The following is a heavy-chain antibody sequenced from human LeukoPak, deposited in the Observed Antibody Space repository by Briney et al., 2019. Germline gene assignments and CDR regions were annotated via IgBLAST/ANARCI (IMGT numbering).Heavy chain of an antibody. CDR1: GYTFTGYF. V-gene: IGHV1-2*02. CDR2: INPNSGDT. J-gene: IGHJ4*02. D-gene: IGHD3-10*01. Sequence: ASVTVSCKASGYTFTGYFMHWVRQAPGQGLEWMGWINPNSGDTNYAQKFQGRVTMTRDTSISTAYMELSSLRYDDTAVYYCGSRGGSGKYDFDFWGQGTLVTVSS. CDR3: GSRGGSGKYDFDF.